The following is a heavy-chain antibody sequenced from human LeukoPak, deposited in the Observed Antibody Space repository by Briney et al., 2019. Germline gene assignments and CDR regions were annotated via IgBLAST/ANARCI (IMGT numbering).Heavy chain of an antibody. CDR2: IIPILGIA. V-gene: IGHV1-69*04. J-gene: IGHJ3*02. Sequence: SVKVSCKASGGTFSSYAISWVRQAPGQGLEWMGRIIPILGIANYAQKFQGRVTITADKSTSTAYMELSSLRSEDTAVYYCARDKGEYCSGGSCHGDEAFDIWGQGTMVTVSS. CDR1: GGTFSSYA. CDR3: ARDKGEYCSGGSCHGDEAFDI. D-gene: IGHD2-15*01.